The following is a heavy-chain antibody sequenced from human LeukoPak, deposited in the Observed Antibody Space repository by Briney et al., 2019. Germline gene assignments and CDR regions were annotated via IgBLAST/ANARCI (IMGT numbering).Heavy chain of an antibody. CDR3: ARAALGYDSSGYHDY. V-gene: IGHV1-18*01. J-gene: IGHJ4*02. CDR2: ISAYNGNT. CDR1: GYTFTSYG. D-gene: IGHD3-22*01. Sequence: WASVKVSCKASGYTFTSYGISWVRQAPGQGLEWMGWISAYNGNTNYAQKLQGRVTMTTDTSTSTAYMELRSLRSDDTAVYYCARAALGYDSSGYHDYWGQGTLVTVSS.